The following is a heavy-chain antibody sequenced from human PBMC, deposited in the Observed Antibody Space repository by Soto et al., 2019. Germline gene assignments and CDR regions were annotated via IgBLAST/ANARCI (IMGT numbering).Heavy chain of an antibody. D-gene: IGHD4-17*01. CDR2: INSDGSNI. CDR1: GFTFTNYW. J-gene: IGHJ4*02. Sequence: GGSLRLSCAASGFTFTNYWIHWVRQAPGKGLVWVSRINSDGSNINYADFVKGRFTISRDNAKTTVYLQMNSLRAEDTVVYFCASSATGLYGDYNWGQGALVTVSS. V-gene: IGHV3-74*01. CDR3: ASSATGLYGDYN.